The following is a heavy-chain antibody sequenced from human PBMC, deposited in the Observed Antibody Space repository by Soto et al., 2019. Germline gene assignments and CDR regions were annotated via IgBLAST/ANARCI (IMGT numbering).Heavy chain of an antibody. J-gene: IGHJ6*02. V-gene: IGHV3-33*01. D-gene: IGHD6-19*01. Sequence: GGSLRLSCAASGFTFSSYGMHWVRQAPGKGLEWVAVIWYDGSNKYYADSVKGRFTISRDNSKNTLYLQMNSLRAEDTAVYYCARDRHSSGWYGMDVWGQGTTVTVSS. CDR2: IWYDGSNK. CDR3: ARDRHSSGWYGMDV. CDR1: GFTFSSYG.